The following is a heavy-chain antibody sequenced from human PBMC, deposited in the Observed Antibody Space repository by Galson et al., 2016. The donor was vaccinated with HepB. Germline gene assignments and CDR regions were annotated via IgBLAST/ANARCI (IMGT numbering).Heavy chain of an antibody. V-gene: IGHV3-33*01. CDR3: ARDSPIWD. D-gene: IGHD3-9*01. J-gene: IGHJ4*02. CDR1: GFTFSDFG. CDR2: IWYDGSNK. Sequence: LRLSCAASGFTFSDFGMHWVRQAPGKGLEWVALIWYDGSNKHYADSVKGRFTISRDNSKSTLYLQMNSLRVEDTAMYYCARDSPIWDWGQGTLVTVSS.